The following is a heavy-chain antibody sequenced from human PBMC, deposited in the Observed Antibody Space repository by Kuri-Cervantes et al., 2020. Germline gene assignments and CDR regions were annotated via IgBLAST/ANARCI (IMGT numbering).Heavy chain of an antibody. CDR2: ISYDGSNK. D-gene: IGHD2-2*02. CDR1: GFTFSSYA. J-gene: IGHJ6*02. V-gene: IGHV3-30-3*01. Sequence: GGSLRLSCAASGFTFSSYAMHWVRQAPGKGLEWVAVISYDGSNKYYADSVKGRFTISRDNSKNTLYLQMNSLRAEDTAVYYCAKENPYQLLYGLGWLHPPPNYYYYGMDVWGQGTTVTVSS. CDR3: AKENPYQLLYGLGWLHPPPNYYYYGMDV.